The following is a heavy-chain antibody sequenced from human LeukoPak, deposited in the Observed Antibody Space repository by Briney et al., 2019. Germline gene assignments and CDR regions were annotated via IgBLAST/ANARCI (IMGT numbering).Heavy chain of an antibody. Sequence: GGSLRLSCAASGFTFSSYGMHWVRQAPGKGLEWVAVIWYDGSNKYYADSVKGRFTISRDNSKNTLYLQMNSLRAEDTAVYYCAKARATIYYFDCWGQGTLVTVSS. V-gene: IGHV3-33*06. D-gene: IGHD5-12*01. J-gene: IGHJ4*02. CDR1: GFTFSSYG. CDR3: AKARATIYYFDC. CDR2: IWYDGSNK.